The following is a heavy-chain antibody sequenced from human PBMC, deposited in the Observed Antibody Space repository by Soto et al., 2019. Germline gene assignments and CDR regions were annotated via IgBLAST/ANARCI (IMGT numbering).Heavy chain of an antibody. CDR1: GGSISSYY. D-gene: IGHD5-18*01. V-gene: IGHV4-4*07. J-gene: IGHJ5*02. Sequence: PSETLSLTCTVSGGSISSYYWSWIRQPAGKGLEWIGRIYTSGSTNYNPSLKSRVTMSVDTSKNQFSLKLSSVTAADTAVYYCARDLVDTAPEWFDPWGQGTLVTVSS. CDR2: IYTSGST. CDR3: ARDLVDTAPEWFDP.